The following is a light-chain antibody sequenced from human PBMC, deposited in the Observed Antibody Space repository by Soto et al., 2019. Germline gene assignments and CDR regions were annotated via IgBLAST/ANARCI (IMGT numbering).Light chain of an antibody. V-gene: IGLV2-11*01. CDR1: SSDVGGYHY. CDR3: CAFAGRIFV. Sequence: QSALTQPRSVSGSPGQSVTFSCTGTSSDVGGYHYVTWYQHHPGKAPKLMIFDVNKRPSGVPDRFSGSKSGNTASLTISGLQAEDEADYYCCAFAGRIFVFGTGTKLTVL. J-gene: IGLJ1*01. CDR2: DVN.